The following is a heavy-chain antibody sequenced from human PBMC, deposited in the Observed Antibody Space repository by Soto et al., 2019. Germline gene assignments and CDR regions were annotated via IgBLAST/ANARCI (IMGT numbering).Heavy chain of an antibody. CDR1: GFTFSSYS. J-gene: IGHJ6*02. V-gene: IGHV3-48*01. Sequence: GGSLRLSCAASGFTFSSYSMNWVRQAPGKGLEWVSYISSSSSTIYYADSVKGRFTISRDNAKNSLYLQMNSLRAEDTAVYYCVRGDNYYYYGMDVWGQGTTVTVSS. CDR2: ISSSSSTI. CDR3: VRGDNYYYYGMDV. D-gene: IGHD3-10*01.